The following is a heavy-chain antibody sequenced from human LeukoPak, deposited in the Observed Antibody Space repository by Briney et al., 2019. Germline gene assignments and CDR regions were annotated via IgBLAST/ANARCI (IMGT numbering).Heavy chain of an antibody. CDR1: GGSISNYY. J-gene: IGHJ4*02. D-gene: IGHD6-13*01. CDR2: IYYTGST. Sequence: SETLSLTCTVSGGSISNYYWNWIRQPPGKGLEWIGYIYYTGSTNHNPYLKSRVTMSVGTSKNQFSLNLRSVTPEDTAVYYCARNLIPEQLVLNFWGQGTLVTVSS. CDR3: ARNLIPEQLVLNF. V-gene: IGHV4-59*01.